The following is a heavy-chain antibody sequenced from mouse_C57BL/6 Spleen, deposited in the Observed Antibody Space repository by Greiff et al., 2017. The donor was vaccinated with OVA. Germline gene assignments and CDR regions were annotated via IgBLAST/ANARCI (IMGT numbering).Heavy chain of an antibody. Sequence: QVQLQQPGAELVKPGASVKLSCKASGYTFTSYWMHWVKQRPGQGLEWIGMIHPNSGSTNYNEKLKSKATLTVDKSSSTAYKQFSSLTSEDSAVYYCARLTVVDALFAYWGQVTLVTVSA. CDR1: GYTFTSYW. CDR2: IHPNSGST. D-gene: IGHD1-1*01. CDR3: ARLTVVDALFAY. J-gene: IGHJ3*01. V-gene: IGHV1-64*01.